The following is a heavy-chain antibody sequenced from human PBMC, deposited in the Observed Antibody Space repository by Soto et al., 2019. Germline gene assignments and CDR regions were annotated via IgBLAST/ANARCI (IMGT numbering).Heavy chain of an antibody. D-gene: IGHD1-26*01. CDR1: GGSLHSYY. V-gene: IGHV4-59*01. CDR2: IYYSGST. CDR3: ARRYGGNFDY. J-gene: IGHJ4*02. Sequence: ASETLSLTCSVSGGSLHSYYWSWIRQPPGKGLEWVGYIYYSGSTNYNPSLKSRVTISVDTSKNQFSLKLTSVTAADTAVYYCARRYGGNFDYWGQGTPVTVSS.